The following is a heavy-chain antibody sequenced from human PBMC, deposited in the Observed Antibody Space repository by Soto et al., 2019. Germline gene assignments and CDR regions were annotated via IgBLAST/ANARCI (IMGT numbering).Heavy chain of an antibody. Sequence: SETLSLTCTVSGGSISSYYWSWIRQPPGKGLEWIGYMYYGGRTNYNPSLNSRVTISVDTSKMQVSLKLSSVTAADTAVYFCARGTPSPLIVRSSRGPWFDPWGQGALVTVSS. CDR1: GGSISSYY. D-gene: IGHD2-15*01. V-gene: IGHV4-59*08. J-gene: IGHJ5*02. CDR2: MYYGGRT. CDR3: ARGTPSPLIVRSSRGPWFDP.